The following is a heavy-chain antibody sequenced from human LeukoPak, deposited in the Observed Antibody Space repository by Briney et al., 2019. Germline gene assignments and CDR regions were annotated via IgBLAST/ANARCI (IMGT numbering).Heavy chain of an antibody. CDR1: GFTFSSYA. V-gene: IGHV3-30-3*01. CDR3: ARPYSSSWYDVFDY. CDR2: ISYDGSSK. D-gene: IGHD6-13*01. Sequence: GSLRLSCAASGFTFSSYAMHWVRQAPGKGLEWVAVISYDGSSKYYADSVKGRFTISRDNSKNTLYLQMNSLRAEDTAVYYCARPYSSSWYDVFDYWGQGTLVTVSS. J-gene: IGHJ4*02.